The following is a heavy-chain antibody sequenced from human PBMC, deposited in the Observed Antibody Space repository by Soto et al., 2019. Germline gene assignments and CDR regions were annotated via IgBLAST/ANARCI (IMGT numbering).Heavy chain of an antibody. V-gene: IGHV3-23*01. CDR2: ISGSGGSK. Sequence: PGRSMRLSWPASGFTFSSYAMSWVRQAPGKGREWVSAISGSGGSKYYADSVKGRFTISRDNSKNPLYVQMNRLRAEDTGVYYCAKHHVESYTSFDLWGQGT. CDR3: AKHHVESYTSFDL. D-gene: IGHD1-26*01. CDR1: GFTFSSYA. J-gene: IGHJ5*02.